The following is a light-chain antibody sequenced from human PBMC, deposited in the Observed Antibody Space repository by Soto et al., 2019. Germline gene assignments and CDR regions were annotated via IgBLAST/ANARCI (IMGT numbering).Light chain of an antibody. Sequence: EIVLTQSPVTLALSPGEIATLSCSPTQSVSSYLAWYPQKPGQARRLLIYDAYTRPTGLAARFSGSGSGTDFTLTISRLEPEDFAVYYCQQRSNWPPWTFGQGTKV. CDR2: DAY. V-gene: IGKV3-11*01. J-gene: IGKJ1*01. CDR3: QQRSNWPPWT. CDR1: QSVSSY.